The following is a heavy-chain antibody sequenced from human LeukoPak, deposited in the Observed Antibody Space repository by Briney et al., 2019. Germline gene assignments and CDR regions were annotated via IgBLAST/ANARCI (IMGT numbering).Heavy chain of an antibody. CDR1: GFTFSSYG. Sequence: GGSLRLSCAASGFTFSSYGMHWVRQAPGKGLEWVAVISYDGSNKYYADSVKGRFTISRDNSKNTLYLQMNSLRAEDTAVYYCAREDDYRNVGIFDYWGQGTLVTGSS. J-gene: IGHJ4*02. CDR3: AREDDYRNVGIFDY. V-gene: IGHV3-33*01. D-gene: IGHD4-11*01. CDR2: ISYDGSNK.